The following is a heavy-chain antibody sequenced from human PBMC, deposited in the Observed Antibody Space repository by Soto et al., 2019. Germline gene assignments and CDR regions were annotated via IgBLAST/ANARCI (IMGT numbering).Heavy chain of an antibody. CDR3: AKDVPLNGRNEVGAYGMDV. Sequence: QVHLVESGGGVVQPGTSLRLSCAASGFTFSSYGMHWVRQAPGKGLEWVAVISYDGSNEYYADSLKGRFTISRDNSKNTLYVQMNSLRAEDTAVYCCAKDVPLNGRNEVGAYGMDVWGQGTTVTVSS. CDR1: GFTFSSYG. V-gene: IGHV3-30*18. J-gene: IGHJ6*02. D-gene: IGHD2-8*01. CDR2: ISYDGSNE.